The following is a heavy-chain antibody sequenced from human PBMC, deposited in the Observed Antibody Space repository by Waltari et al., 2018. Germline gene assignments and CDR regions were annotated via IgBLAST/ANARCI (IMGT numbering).Heavy chain of an antibody. V-gene: IGHV4-61*02. CDR1: GGSISSGRYH. D-gene: IGHD6-13*01. Sequence: QVQLQESGPGLVKPSQTLSLTCTVSGGSISSGRYHWSWIRQPAGKGLEWIGRIYTSGSTNYNPSLKSRVTISVDTSKNQFSLKLSSVTAADTAVYYCARDSKAAAGTSGWFDPWGQGTLVTVSS. J-gene: IGHJ5*02. CDR3: ARDSKAAAGTSGWFDP. CDR2: IYTSGST.